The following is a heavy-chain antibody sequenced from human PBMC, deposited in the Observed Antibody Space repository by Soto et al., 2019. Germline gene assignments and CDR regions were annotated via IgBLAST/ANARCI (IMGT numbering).Heavy chain of an antibody. CDR1: GYTFTSYA. CDR2: INAGNGNT. CDR3: ARINVKSDYYYYYGMDV. V-gene: IGHV1-3*05. Sequence: QVQLVQSGAEEKKPGASVKVSCKASGYTFTSYAMHWVRQAPGQRLEWMGWINAGNGNTKYSQKFQGRVTITRDTSASTAYMELSSLRSEDTAVYYCARINVKSDYYYYYGMDVWGQGTTVTVSS. J-gene: IGHJ6*02.